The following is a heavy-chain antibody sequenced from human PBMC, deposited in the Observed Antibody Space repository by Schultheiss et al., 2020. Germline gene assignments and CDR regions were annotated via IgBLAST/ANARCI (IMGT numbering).Heavy chain of an antibody. D-gene: IGHD5-18*01. J-gene: IGHJ4*02. CDR2: ISGSGGST. CDR1: GFTFSSYA. CDR3: AKDRDPYSYGPNTFDY. V-gene: IGHV3-23*01. Sequence: GGSLRLSCAASGFTFSSYAMSWVRQAPGKGLEWVSAISGSGGSTYYADSVKGRFTISRDNSKNTLYLQMNSLRAEDTAVYYCAKDRDPYSYGPNTFDYWGQGTLVTVSS.